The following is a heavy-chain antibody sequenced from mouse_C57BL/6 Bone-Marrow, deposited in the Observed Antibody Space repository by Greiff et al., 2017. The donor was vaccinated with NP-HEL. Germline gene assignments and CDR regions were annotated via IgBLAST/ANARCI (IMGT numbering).Heavy chain of an antibody. J-gene: IGHJ1*03. CDR3: ARPGYYYWYFDV. Sequence: EVKLMESGGDLVKPGGSLKLSCAASGFTFRSYGMSWVRQTPDKRLEWVATISSGGSYTYYPDSVKGRFTISRDNAKNTLYLQMSSLKSEDTAMYYCARPGYYYWYFDVWGTGTTVTVSS. CDR1: GFTFRSYG. CDR2: ISSGGSYT. V-gene: IGHV5-6*01. D-gene: IGHD1-1*01.